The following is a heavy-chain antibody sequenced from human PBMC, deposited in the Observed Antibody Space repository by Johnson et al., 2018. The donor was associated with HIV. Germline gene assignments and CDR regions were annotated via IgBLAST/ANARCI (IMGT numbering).Heavy chain of an antibody. D-gene: IGHD2-21*01. J-gene: IGHJ3*02. CDR3: ARARARVTFDI. Sequence: QMLLVESGGGVVQPGGSLRLSCAASEFIFSSYSMHWVRQAPGKGLEWVAVISYDGHNEYYADSVKGRFTISRDNSKNTLYLQMNSLRAEDTAVYYCARARARVTFDIWGQGTMVTVSS. CDR1: EFIFSSYS. CDR2: ISYDGHNE. V-gene: IGHV3-30*14.